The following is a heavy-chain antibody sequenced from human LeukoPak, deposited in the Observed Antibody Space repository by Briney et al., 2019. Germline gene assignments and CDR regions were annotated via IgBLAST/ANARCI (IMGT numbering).Heavy chain of an antibody. V-gene: IGHV7-4-1*02. J-gene: IGHJ4*02. Sequence: GASVKVSCKASGYTFTSYAMNWVRQAPGQGLEWMGWINTNTGNPSYARDFTGRFVFSLDTSVNSAFLQINNLKAEDTAFYYCTLGSYWGQGTLVTVSS. CDR3: TLGSY. CDR2: INTNTGNP. CDR1: GYTFTSYA. D-gene: IGHD3-10*01.